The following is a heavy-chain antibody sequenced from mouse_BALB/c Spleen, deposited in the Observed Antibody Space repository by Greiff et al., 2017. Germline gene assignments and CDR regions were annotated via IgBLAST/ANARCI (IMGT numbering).Heavy chain of an antibody. Sequence: QVQLQQPGAELVKPGASVKLSCKASGYTFTSYYMYWVKQRPGQGLEWIGGINPSNGGTNFNEKFKSKATLTVDKSSSTAYMQLSSLTSEDSAVYYCTREGDYDGTLFAYWGQGTLVTVSA. CDR2: INPSNGGT. D-gene: IGHD2-4*01. CDR1: GYTFTSYY. CDR3: TREGDYDGTLFAY. V-gene: IGHV1S81*02. J-gene: IGHJ3*01.